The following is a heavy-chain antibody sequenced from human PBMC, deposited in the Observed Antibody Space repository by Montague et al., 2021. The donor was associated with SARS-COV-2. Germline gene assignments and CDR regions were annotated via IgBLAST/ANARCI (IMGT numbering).Heavy chain of an antibody. J-gene: IGHJ4*02. Sequence: SLRLSCAASGFTFTISAMSWVRQAPVKGLEWVATIIGSGRNTFYGDSVKGRLTISRDNSKNMVFLQMNSLRAEDTAIYYCAKRGEFNFWGRGTLVTVSS. CDR2: IIGSGRNT. V-gene: IGHV3-23*01. CDR3: AKRGEFNF. D-gene: IGHD3-16*01. CDR1: GFTFTISA.